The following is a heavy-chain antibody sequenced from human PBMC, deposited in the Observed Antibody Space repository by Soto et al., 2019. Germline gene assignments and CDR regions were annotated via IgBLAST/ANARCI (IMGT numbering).Heavy chain of an antibody. Sequence: PGESPKISCKGSGSSFTSYWISWVRQMPGKGLEWMGRIDPSDSYTNYSPSFQGHVTSSADKSISTAYLQWSSLKASDTAMYHCARLGRMADYGMDVWGQGTTVTGSS. CDR3: ARLGRMADYGMDV. D-gene: IGHD2-15*01. CDR2: IDPSDSYT. V-gene: IGHV5-10-1*01. CDR1: GSSFTSYW. J-gene: IGHJ6*01.